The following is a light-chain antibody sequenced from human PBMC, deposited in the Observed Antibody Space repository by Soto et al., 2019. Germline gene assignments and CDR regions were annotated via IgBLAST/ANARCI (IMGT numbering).Light chain of an antibody. V-gene: IGKV1-5*03. CDR3: QQYRSYWT. J-gene: IGKJ1*01. CDR2: KAS. CDR1: QSIDSW. Sequence: DIQMTQSLSTLSASVGDRVTITCRASQSIDSWLAWYQQKPGKAPKLLIYKASSLESGVPSRFSGSGSGTEFTLTISRLQPDDFATYYCQQYRSYWTFGQGTKVEIK.